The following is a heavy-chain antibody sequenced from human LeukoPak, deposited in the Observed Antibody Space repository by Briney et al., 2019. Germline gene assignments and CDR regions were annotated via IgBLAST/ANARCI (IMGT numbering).Heavy chain of an antibody. J-gene: IGHJ4*02. V-gene: IGHV3-23*01. CDR1: GGSFSGYY. CDR3: AKGLKWELPLEY. D-gene: IGHD1-26*01. CDR2: ISGSGAKT. Sequence: PSETLSLTCAVYGGSFSGYYWSWIRLPPGKGLEWVSAISGSGAKTYYADSVKGRFTISRDNSKNTLYLQMNSLRAEDTAVYYCAKGLKWELPLEYWGQGTLVTVSS.